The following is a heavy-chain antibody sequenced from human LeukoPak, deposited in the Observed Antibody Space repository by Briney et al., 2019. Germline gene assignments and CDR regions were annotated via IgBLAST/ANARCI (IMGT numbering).Heavy chain of an antibody. V-gene: IGHV3-23*01. Sequence: GGSLRLSCAASGFTFSSYAMSWVRQAPGKGLEWVSAISGSGGSTYYADSVKGRFTISRDNSKNTLYLQMNSLRAEDTAVYYCAKDHPRYCSGGSCYYFDYWGQGTLVTVSS. CDR3: AKDHPRYCSGGSCYYFDY. CDR2: ISGSGGST. D-gene: IGHD2-15*01. J-gene: IGHJ4*02. CDR1: GFTFSSYA.